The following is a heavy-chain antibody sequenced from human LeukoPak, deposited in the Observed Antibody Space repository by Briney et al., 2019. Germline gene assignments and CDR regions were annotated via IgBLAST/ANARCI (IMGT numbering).Heavy chain of an antibody. CDR2: IWYGGSNK. Sequence: PGGSLRLSCAASGFTFSSYGMHWVRQAPGKGLEWVAVIWYGGSNKYYADSVKGRFTISRDNSKNTLYLQMNGLRAEDTAVYYCAKVPNYDFWSGYLAFDPWGQGTLVPSPQ. CDR3: AKVPNYDFWSGYLAFDP. J-gene: IGHJ5*02. CDR1: GFTFSSYG. V-gene: IGHV3-30*02. D-gene: IGHD3-3*01.